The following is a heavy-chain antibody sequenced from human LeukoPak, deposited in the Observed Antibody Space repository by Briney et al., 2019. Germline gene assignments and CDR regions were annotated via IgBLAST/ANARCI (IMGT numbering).Heavy chain of an antibody. D-gene: IGHD3-16*01. J-gene: IGHJ6*03. CDR1: GGSFSNYA. CDR2: IIPIFGAT. CDR3: AKQGAVRQDYYMDV. V-gene: IGHV1-69*06. Sequence: SVNVSCKASGGSFSNYAITWVRHAPGQGLGWMGRIIPIFGATTYAQKFQGRVTITADMGSSTAYLELTGLTSEDTALYFCAKQGAVRQDYYMDVWGNGTTVIVSS.